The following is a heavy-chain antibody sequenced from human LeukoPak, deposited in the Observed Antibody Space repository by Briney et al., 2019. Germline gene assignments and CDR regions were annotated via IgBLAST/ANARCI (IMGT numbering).Heavy chain of an antibody. Sequence: GGSLRLSCAASGFTFSDYYMIWVRQTPGKGLEWLANIKQDESETHYVDSVKGRFAISRDNAKNSVYLHMSSLRVEDTAVYYCARVESGNSCYRAVDYWGQGTLVTVSS. CDR1: GFTFSDYY. J-gene: IGHJ4*02. V-gene: IGHV3-7*01. CDR3: ARVESGNSCYRAVDY. CDR2: IKQDESET. D-gene: IGHD2-2*01.